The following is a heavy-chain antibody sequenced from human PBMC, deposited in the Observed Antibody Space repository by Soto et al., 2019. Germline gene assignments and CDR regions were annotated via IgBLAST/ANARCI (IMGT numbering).Heavy chain of an antibody. CDR1: GFTFNSYA. CDR2: ISGSGSST. V-gene: IGHV3-23*01. CDR3: AKGQTQWGSGPCRFEH. D-gene: IGHD6-19*01. J-gene: IGHJ4*02. Sequence: EVQLLESGGGLVQPGGSLRLSCAASGFTFNSYAMIWVRQAPGKGLEWVSAISGSGSSTYYADSVRGRFTISRDNSNDTLFLQMNSLRAEETAVYYCAKGQTQWGSGPCRFEHWGQGTLVTVSS.